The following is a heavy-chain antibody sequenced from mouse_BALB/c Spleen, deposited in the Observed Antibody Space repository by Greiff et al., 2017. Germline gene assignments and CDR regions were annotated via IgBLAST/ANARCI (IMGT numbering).Heavy chain of an antibody. CDR3: ARRGSSGYEFAY. D-gene: IGHD3-1*01. CDR2: IDPSDSET. V-gene: IGHV1-69*02. CDR1: GYTFTSYW. Sequence: QVQLQQSGAELVKPGAPVKLSCKASGYTFTSYWMNWVKQRPGRGLEWIGRIDPSDSETHYNQKFKDKATLTVDKSSSTAYIQLSSLTSEDSAVYYCARRGSSGYEFAYWGQGTLVTVSA. J-gene: IGHJ3*01.